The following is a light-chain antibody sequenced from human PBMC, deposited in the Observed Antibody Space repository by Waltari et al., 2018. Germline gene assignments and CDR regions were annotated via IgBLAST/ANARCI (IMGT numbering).Light chain of an antibody. CDR2: DAS. CDR3: QQYNNWPLYT. V-gene: IGKV3-15*01. Sequence: EAMMTQSPATLSVSPGDRATLSCRASQSESNNVAWFQQKPGQAPSPLLYDASTRATGVPARLSGSGSGTEFTLTISSLQTEDFAVYYCQQYNNWPLYTFGQGTKLEIK. CDR1: QSESNN. J-gene: IGKJ2*01.